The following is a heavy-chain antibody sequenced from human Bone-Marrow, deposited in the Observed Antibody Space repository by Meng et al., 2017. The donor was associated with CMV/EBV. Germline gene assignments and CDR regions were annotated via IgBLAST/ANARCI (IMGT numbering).Heavy chain of an antibody. CDR3: ASVVNWQVVPY. Sequence: GGSLRLSCVASGFTFSSYSMNWVRQAPGKGLEWVSYISSSSSTIDYADSVKGRFTISRDNAKNSLYLQMNSLIAEDTTVYYCASVVNWQVVPYWGQGTLVTVSS. J-gene: IGHJ4*02. V-gene: IGHV3-48*04. CDR1: GFTFSSYS. D-gene: IGHD6-13*01. CDR2: ISSSSSTI.